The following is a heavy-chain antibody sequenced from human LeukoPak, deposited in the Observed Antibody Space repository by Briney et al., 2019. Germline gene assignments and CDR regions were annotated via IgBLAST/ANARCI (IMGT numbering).Heavy chain of an antibody. D-gene: IGHD2-21*02. CDR1: GGSLSSGDYY. CDR2: INHSGST. Sequence: PSETLSLTCTVSGGSLSSGDYYWSWIRQPPGKGLEWIGEINHSGSTNYNPSLKSRVTISVDTSKNQFSLKLSSVTAADTAVYYCARGQRPSLRASRYCGGDCYSQRVGYNWFDPWGQGTLVTVSS. CDR3: ARGQRPSLRASRYCGGDCYSQRVGYNWFDP. V-gene: IGHV4-34*01. J-gene: IGHJ5*02.